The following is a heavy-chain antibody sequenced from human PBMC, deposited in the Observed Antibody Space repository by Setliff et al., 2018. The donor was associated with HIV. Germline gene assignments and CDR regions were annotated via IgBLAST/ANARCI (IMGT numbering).Heavy chain of an antibody. CDR2: SSGIGGYT. CDR1: GFDFTTYG. V-gene: IGHV3-23*01. CDR3: AKVFAFGVDGFDI. J-gene: IGHJ3*02. D-gene: IGHD3-10*01. Sequence: PGGSLRLSCAASGFDFTTYGMNWVRQAPGKGLEWVALSSGIGGYTYYAESVKGRFTVSRDSSKNMLYLQMNSLRAEDTAVYYCAKVFAFGVDGFDIWGQGTMVTVSS.